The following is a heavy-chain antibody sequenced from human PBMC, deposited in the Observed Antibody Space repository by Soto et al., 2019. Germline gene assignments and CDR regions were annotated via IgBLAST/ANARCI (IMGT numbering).Heavy chain of an antibody. CDR3: SRWAFGPSHSFHL. Sequence: GGSLRLSCAASVFAFSSHPMSWVRHSPERGLEWVSGISDGGDLTYNADSVKGRFTISRDNSKNILFLQMNSLRAEDTALYYCSRWAFGPSHSFHLWGQGTTVPVSS. CDR1: VFAFSSHP. J-gene: IGHJ6*02. CDR2: ISDGGDLT. V-gene: IGHV3-23*01. D-gene: IGHD1-26*01.